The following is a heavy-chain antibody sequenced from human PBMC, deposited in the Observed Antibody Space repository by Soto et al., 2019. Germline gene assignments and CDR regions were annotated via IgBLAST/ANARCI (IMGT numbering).Heavy chain of an antibody. V-gene: IGHV4-31*03. CDR2: IYYTGHT. CDR3: AREDINESFFDY. CDR1: GGYISSGGNY. D-gene: IGHD2-8*01. J-gene: IGHJ4*02. Sequence: PSETLSLTCSVSGGYISSGGNYWSWIRQHPGKGLEWIGFIYYTGHTKYNAALKSRASISADMSENQFSLTLTSVTAADTAVYYCAREDINESFFDYWGPGTLVNVCS.